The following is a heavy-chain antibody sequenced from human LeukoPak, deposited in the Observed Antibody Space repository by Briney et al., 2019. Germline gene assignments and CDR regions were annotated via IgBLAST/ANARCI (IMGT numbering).Heavy chain of an antibody. V-gene: IGHV3-23*01. D-gene: IGHD2-2*01. Sequence: GGSLRLPCAASGFTFSSYAMSWVRQAPGKGLEWVSAISGSGGSTYYADSVKGRFTISGDNSKNTLYLQMNSLRAEDTAVYYCAKAEKKVVPAAPFDYWGQGTLVTVSS. CDR3: AKAEKKVVPAAPFDY. J-gene: IGHJ4*02. CDR1: GFTFSSYA. CDR2: ISGSGGST.